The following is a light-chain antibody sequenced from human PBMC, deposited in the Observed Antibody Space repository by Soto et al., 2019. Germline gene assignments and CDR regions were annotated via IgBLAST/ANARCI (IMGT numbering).Light chain of an antibody. CDR3: SSYTRSTIDV. Sequence: QSALTQPASVSGSPGQSITISCTGTSSDVGGYNHVSWYQHYPGKAPKLIIYDVTNRPSGVSNRFSGSKSGNTASLTISGLQAEDEDDYFCSSYTRSTIDVFGTGTKLTVL. V-gene: IGLV2-14*03. CDR2: DVT. J-gene: IGLJ1*01. CDR1: SSDVGGYNH.